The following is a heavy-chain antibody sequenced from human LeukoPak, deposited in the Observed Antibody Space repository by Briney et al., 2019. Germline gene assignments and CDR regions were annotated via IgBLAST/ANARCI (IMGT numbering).Heavy chain of an antibody. Sequence: SETLSLTCTVSGGSISSYYWSWIRQPPGKGLEWIGYIYYSGSTNYNPSLKSRVTMSVDTSKNQFSLKLSSVTAADTAVYYCARVVNYYYGSGSYRNWFDPWGQGTLVTVSS. V-gene: IGHV4-59*12. D-gene: IGHD3-10*01. CDR2: IYYSGST. J-gene: IGHJ5*02. CDR3: ARVVNYYYGSGSYRNWFDP. CDR1: GGSISSYY.